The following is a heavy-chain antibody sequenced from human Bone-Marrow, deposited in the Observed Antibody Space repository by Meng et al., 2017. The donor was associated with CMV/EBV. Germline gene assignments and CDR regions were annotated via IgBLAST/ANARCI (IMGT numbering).Heavy chain of an antibody. CDR1: GYTFTSYG. J-gene: IGHJ6*01. V-gene: IGHV1-18*01. Sequence: ASVKVSCKASGYTFTSYGISWVRQAPGQGLEWMGWISAYNGNTNYAQKLQGRVTMTTDTSTSTAYMELRSLRSDDTAGYYWARWDIVVIPAAPDGMGVWGQGTTVTVSS. CDR2: ISAYNGNT. CDR3: ARWDIVVIPAAPDGMGV. D-gene: IGHD2-2*01.